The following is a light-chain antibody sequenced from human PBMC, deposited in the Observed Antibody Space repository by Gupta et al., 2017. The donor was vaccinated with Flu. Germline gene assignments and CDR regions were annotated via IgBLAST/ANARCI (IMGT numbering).Light chain of an antibody. Sequence: ISFMFSHGFLYSVEYNYLDWYVQKAGHSPQLLMFLASNRSSGLPDRFSGSGSGTDFTLKISRVEAHDVGTYYCMQALHTPLTFGGRTEVEI. CDR3: MQALHTPLT. CDR1: HGFLYSVEYNY. CDR2: LAS. J-gene: IGKJ4*01. V-gene: IGKV2-28*01.